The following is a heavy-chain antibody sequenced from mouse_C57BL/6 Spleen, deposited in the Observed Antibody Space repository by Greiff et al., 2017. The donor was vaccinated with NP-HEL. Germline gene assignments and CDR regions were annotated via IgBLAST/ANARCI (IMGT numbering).Heavy chain of an antibody. D-gene: IGHD2-4*01. Sequence: QVQLQQPGAELVKPGASVKMSCKASGYTFTSYWITWVKQRPGQGLEWIGDIYPGSGSTNYNEKFKSKATLTVDTSSSTAYMQLSSLTSEDSAVFYCARSLYYDYERGYFDYWGQGTTLTVSS. J-gene: IGHJ2*01. V-gene: IGHV1-55*01. CDR1: GYTFTSYW. CDR2: IYPGSGST. CDR3: ARSLYYDYERGYFDY.